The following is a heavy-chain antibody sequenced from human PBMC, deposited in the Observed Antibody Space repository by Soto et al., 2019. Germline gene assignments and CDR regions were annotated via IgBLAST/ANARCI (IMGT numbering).Heavy chain of an antibody. CDR1: GYTFSNAW. CDR2: IKSKTDGGTT. V-gene: IGHV3-15*07. D-gene: IGHD3-22*01. J-gene: IGHJ4*02. Sequence: GGSLRLSCAASGYTFSNAWMNWVRQAPGKGLEWVGRIKSKTDGGTTDYAAPVKGRFTISRDDSKNTLYLQMNSLKTEDTAVYYCSTEVNYYDSSGYYYDFDYWGQGTLVTVSS. CDR3: STEVNYYDSSGYYYDFDY.